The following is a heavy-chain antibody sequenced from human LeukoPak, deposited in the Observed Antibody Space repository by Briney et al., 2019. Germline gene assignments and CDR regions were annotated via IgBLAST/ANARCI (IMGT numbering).Heavy chain of an antibody. Sequence: SETLSLTCAVYGGSFSGYYWSWIRQPPGKGLEWIGEINHSGSTNYNPSLKSRVTISVDTSKNQFSLKLSSVTAADTAVYYCASRRLLRYCSSTSCQTRYYYYYGMDVWGQGTTVTVSS. CDR3: ASRRLLRYCSSTSCQTRYYYYYGMDV. CDR1: GGSFSGYY. V-gene: IGHV4-34*01. D-gene: IGHD2-2*01. CDR2: INHSGST. J-gene: IGHJ6*02.